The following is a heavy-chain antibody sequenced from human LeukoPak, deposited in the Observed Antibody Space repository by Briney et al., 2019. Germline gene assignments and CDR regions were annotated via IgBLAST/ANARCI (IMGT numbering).Heavy chain of an antibody. CDR2: ISAYNGNT. D-gene: IGHD6-13*01. J-gene: IGHJ6*03. Sequence: ASVKVSCKASGYTFTSYDINWVRQATGQGLEWMGWISAYNGNTNYAQKLQGRVTMTTDTSTSTAYMELRSLRSDDTAVYYCARDPQQQLVPYYYYMDVWGKGTTVTVSS. V-gene: IGHV1-18*01. CDR1: GYTFTSYD. CDR3: ARDPQQQLVPYYYYMDV.